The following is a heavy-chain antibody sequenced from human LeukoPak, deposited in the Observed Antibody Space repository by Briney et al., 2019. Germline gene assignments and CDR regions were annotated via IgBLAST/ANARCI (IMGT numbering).Heavy chain of an antibody. CDR3: ARDGLVTASQDFDY. Sequence: ASVKVSCRASGYTFTSYGISWVRQAPGQGLEWMGWISAYNGNTNYAQKLQGRVTMTTDTSTSTAYMELRSLRSDDTAVYYCARDGLVTASQDFDYWGQGTLVTVSS. D-gene: IGHD2-21*02. V-gene: IGHV1-18*01. J-gene: IGHJ4*02. CDR2: ISAYNGNT. CDR1: GYTFTSYG.